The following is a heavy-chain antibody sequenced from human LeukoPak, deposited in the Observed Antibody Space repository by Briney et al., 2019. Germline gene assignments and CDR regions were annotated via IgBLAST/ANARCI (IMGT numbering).Heavy chain of an antibody. D-gene: IGHD1-26*01. CDR3: AKDTTLWEGAIFDY. Sequence: GGSLRLSCAASGFAFNSYAISWVRHAPWKGLEWVSAISGSGGSTYYADSVKGRFTISRDNSKNTLYLQMNSLRAEDTAVYYCAKDTTLWEGAIFDYWGQGTLVTVSS. CDR2: ISGSGGST. CDR1: GFAFNSYA. V-gene: IGHV3-23*01. J-gene: IGHJ4*02.